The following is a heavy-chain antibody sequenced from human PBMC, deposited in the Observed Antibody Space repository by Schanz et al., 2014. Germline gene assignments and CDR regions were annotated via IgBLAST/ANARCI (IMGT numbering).Heavy chain of an antibody. CDR1: GFTFRDYY. J-gene: IGHJ6*02. D-gene: IGHD6-13*01. CDR3: ARVKRRIATPSTPSVRNYFYYAMDV. V-gene: IGHV3-11*06. CDR2: ISSGSSYA. Sequence: QVQLVESGGGLVKPGGSLRLSCAASGFTFRDYYMSWIRQAPGKGLEWVSDISSGSSYANYADSVKGRFTISRDNAKNSLYLQMNSLRAEDTSVYFCARVKRRIATPSTPSVRNYFYYAMDVWGQGTTVTVSS.